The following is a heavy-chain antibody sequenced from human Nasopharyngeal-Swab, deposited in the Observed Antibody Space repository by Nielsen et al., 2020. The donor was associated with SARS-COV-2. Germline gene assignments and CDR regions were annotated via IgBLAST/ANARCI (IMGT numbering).Heavy chain of an antibody. CDR3: ARGPLWFGEDYYYYYYMDV. J-gene: IGHJ6*03. V-gene: IGHV3-7*04. Sequence: WIRQPPGKGLEWVANIKQDGSEKYYVDSVKGRFTISRDNAKNSLYPQMNSLRAEDTAVYYCARGPLWFGEDYYYYYYMDVWGKGTTVTVSS. CDR2: IKQDGSEK. D-gene: IGHD3-10*01.